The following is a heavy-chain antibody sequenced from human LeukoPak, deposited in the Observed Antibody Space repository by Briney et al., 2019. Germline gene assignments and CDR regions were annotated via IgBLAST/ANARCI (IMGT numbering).Heavy chain of an antibody. CDR2: IIPIFGTA. D-gene: IGHD2-2*01. CDR1: GGTFSSYA. Sequence: SVKVSCKASGGTFSSYAISWVRQAPGQGLEWMGGIIPIFGTANYAQKFQGRVTITTDESTSTAYMELSSLRSEDTAVYYCASSSSVVPAAPVDYWGQGTMVTVSS. J-gene: IGHJ4*02. CDR3: ASSSSVVPAAPVDY. V-gene: IGHV1-69*05.